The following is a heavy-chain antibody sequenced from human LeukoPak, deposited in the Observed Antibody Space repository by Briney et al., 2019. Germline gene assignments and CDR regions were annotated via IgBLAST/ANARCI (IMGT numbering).Heavy chain of an antibody. V-gene: IGHV3-23*01. D-gene: IGHD5-18*01. J-gene: IGHJ4*02. CDR2: TSGSGGST. CDR3: AKGYRDTAMVTFFDY. Sequence: PGGSLRLSCAASGFTFSSYAMSWVRQAPGKGLEWVSATSGSGGSTYYADSVKGRFTISRDDSKNTLYLQMNSLRAEDTAVYYCAKGYRDTAMVTFFDYWGQGTLVTVSS. CDR1: GFTFSSYA.